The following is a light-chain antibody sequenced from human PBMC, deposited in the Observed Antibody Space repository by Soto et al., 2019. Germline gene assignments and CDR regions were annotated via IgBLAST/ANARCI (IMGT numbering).Light chain of an antibody. CDR3: QQYGRSPLT. V-gene: IGKV3-20*01. CDR1: ESVSSNF. J-gene: IGKJ4*01. Sequence: EIVLTQSPGTLSLSPGERATLSCRASESVSSNFLAWYHQMPGQAPRLLIYGAASRATGIPDRFSGSASGTAFTLTISRLEPEEFAVYFCQQYGRSPLTFGGGTRVEIK. CDR2: GAA.